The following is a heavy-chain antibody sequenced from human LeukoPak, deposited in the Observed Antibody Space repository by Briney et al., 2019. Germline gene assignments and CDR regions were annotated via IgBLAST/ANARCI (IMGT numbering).Heavy chain of an antibody. CDR2: IHHNGRT. CDR1: GGSMGSYY. D-gene: IGHD6-19*01. Sequence: SETLSLTCTVSGGSMGSYYWSWFRRPPGQGLEWIAYIHHNGRTNYNPSLRSRVTISLDTSENQFSLKVTSLTAADTAVYYCARGYSSGWYEGWFDPWGQGTRVIVSS. CDR3: ARGYSSGWYEGWFDP. V-gene: IGHV4-59*01. J-gene: IGHJ5*02.